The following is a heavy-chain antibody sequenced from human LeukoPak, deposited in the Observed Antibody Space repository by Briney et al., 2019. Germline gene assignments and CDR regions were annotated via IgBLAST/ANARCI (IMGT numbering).Heavy chain of an antibody. J-gene: IGHJ6*03. V-gene: IGHV1-69*05. CDR2: IIPIFGTA. Sequence: SVKVSCKASGGTFSSYAISWVRQAPGQGLEWMGGIIPIFGTANYAQKFQGRVTITTDESTSTAYMELSSLRSEDTAVYYCARAGVREGLPNYYYYYYMDVWGKGTTVTVSS. CDR3: ARAGVREGLPNYYYYYYMDV. CDR1: GGTFSSYA. D-gene: IGHD3-3*01.